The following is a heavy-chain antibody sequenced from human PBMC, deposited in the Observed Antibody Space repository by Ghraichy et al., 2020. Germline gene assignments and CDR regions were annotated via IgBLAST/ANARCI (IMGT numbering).Heavy chain of an antibody. CDR3: AKGFRSYYGSGSSPDYYYGMDV. D-gene: IGHD3-10*01. V-gene: IGHV3-30*02. J-gene: IGHJ6*02. Sequence: GGSLRLSCAATGFTFRSYAMQRVRQAPGKGLEWVAYLRYDGNNKYYGDSVKGRFTISRDNPKNTLYLQMNSLRAEDTAVYYCAKGFRSYYGSGSSPDYYYGMDVWGQVTTVTVS. CDR2: LRYDGNNK. CDR1: GFTFRSYA.